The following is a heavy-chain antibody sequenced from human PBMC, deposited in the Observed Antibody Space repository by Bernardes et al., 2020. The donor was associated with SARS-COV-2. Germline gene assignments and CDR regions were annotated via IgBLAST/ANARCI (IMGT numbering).Heavy chain of an antibody. CDR1: GFTFSNYW. J-gene: IGHJ5*02. D-gene: IGHD2-2*02. Sequence: GGSLRLSCAASGFTFSNYWMHWVRQVPGKGPVWVSHINPDGSTTNYADSVKGRFTISRDNAKNTLYLQMSSLRPEDTALYYCARDYVVAVPAALRGYSWFDPWGQGTLVTVSS. CDR2: INPDGSTT. V-gene: IGHV3-74*01. CDR3: ARDYVVAVPAALRGYSWFDP.